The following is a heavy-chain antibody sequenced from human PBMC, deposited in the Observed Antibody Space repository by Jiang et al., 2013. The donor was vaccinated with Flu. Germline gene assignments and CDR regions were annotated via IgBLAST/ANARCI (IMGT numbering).Heavy chain of an antibody. V-gene: IGHV5-51*01. Sequence: MGIIYPGDSDTRYSPSFQGQVTISADKSISTAYLQWSSLKASDTAMYYCARAARYRPIAAAGLKGIAVGNDAFDIWGQGTMVTVSS. CDR3: ARAARYRPIAAAGLKGIAVGNDAFDI. J-gene: IGHJ3*02. D-gene: IGHD6-13*01. CDR2: IYPGDSDT.